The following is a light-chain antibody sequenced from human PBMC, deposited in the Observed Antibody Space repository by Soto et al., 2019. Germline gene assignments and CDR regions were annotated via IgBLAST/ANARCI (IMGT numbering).Light chain of an antibody. CDR3: QQTSSAPWT. J-gene: IGKJ1*01. V-gene: IGKV1-39*01. CDR1: QSVYNY. CDR2: SAS. Sequence: DIQMTQSPSSLSASVGDRVILTCRASQSVYNYLNWYQQKPGKAPKLLIYSASSLESGVPSRFSASASGTDFTLTISSLQPEDFATYYCQQTSSAPWTCGQGTKVEIK.